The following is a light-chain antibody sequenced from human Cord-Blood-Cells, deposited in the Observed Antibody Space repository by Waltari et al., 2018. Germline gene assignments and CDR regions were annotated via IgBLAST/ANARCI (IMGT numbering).Light chain of an antibody. J-gene: IGKJ1*01. CDR3: QQYNSYSPWT. Sequence: DIQITQSPSTLSPSVGDRVTTTCRTSQSISSWLAWYQQKPGKAPKLLIYDASSLESGVPSRFSGSGSGTEFTLTISSLQPDDFATYYCQQYNSYSPWTFGQGTKVEIK. CDR2: DAS. CDR1: QSISSW. V-gene: IGKV1-5*01.